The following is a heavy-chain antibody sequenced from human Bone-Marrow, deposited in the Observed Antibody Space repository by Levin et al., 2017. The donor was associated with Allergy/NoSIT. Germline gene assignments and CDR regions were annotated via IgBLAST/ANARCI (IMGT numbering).Heavy chain of an antibody. CDR3: ARDRIGSFTWDY. CDR2: TSDDGSHK. J-gene: IGHJ4*02. V-gene: IGHV3-30*03. CDR1: GFTFCNYG. D-gene: IGHD1-26*01. Sequence: LSLTCAASGFTFCNYGMYWVRQAPGKGLEWVAVTSDDGSHKNYADSVKGRFTLSRDSSQKTVYLQMDSLSSDDTGLYSCARDRIGSFTWDYWGPGTLVTVSS.